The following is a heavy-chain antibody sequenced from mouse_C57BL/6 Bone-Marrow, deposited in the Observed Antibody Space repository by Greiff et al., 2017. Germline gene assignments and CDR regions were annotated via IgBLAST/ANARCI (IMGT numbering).Heavy chain of an antibody. Sequence: QVQLQQPGAELVMPGASVKLSCKASGYTFTSYWMHWVKQRPGQGLEWIGEIDPSDSYTNYNQKFKGKATLTVDKSSSTAYMQLSSLTSEDSAGYYCAITTVVATRDWYFEVWGTGTTVTVSA. CDR1: GYTFTSYW. D-gene: IGHD1-1*01. CDR3: AITTVVATRDWYFEV. J-gene: IGHJ1*03. CDR2: IDPSDSYT. V-gene: IGHV1-69*01.